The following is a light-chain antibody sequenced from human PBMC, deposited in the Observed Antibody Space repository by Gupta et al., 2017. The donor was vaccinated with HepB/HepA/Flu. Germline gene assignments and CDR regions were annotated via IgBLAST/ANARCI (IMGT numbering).Light chain of an antibody. CDR1: SSDIGSYNY. J-gene: IGLJ2*01. CDR2: DVS. V-gene: IGLV2-14*03. Sequence: QSALIQPASVSESPGQSITISCTGTSSDIGSYNYVSWYQQFPGKAPKLMIYDVSNRPSGISNRFFGSKSGNTASLTISGLQAEDEADYYCSSYSSSNTLVFGGGTKLTVL. CDR3: SSYSSSNTLV.